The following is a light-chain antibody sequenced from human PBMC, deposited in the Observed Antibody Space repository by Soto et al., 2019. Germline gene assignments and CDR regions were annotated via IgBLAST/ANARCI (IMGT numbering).Light chain of an antibody. V-gene: IGKV3-11*01. J-gene: IGKJ2*01. CDR2: DAS. CDR1: QSVSSY. CDR3: QQRSNSPYT. Sequence: EIVLTQSPATLSLSPGERATLSCRASQSVSSYLAWYQQKPGQAPRLLIYDASSRATGIPARFSGSGSGTEFTLTISSLEPEDFAVYYCQQRSNSPYTFGQGTKLEIK.